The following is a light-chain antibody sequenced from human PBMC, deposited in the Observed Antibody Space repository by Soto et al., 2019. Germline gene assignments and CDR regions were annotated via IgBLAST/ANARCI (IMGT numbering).Light chain of an antibody. CDR1: NIGSKS. Sequence: SYELTQPPSVSVAPGQTARITCGGNNIGSKSVHWYQQKPGQAPVLVVYDDSDRPSGIRERFSGSNSGNTATLTISRVEAGDEADYYCQVWDSSSDHGVFGGGTKVTVL. J-gene: IGLJ3*02. CDR3: QVWDSSSDHGV. CDR2: DDS. V-gene: IGLV3-21*02.